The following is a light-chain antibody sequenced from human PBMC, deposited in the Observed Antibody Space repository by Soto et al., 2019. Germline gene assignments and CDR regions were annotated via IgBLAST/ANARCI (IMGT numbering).Light chain of an antibody. J-gene: IGKJ4*01. CDR1: QSISSW. CDR3: QQYESYPMT. V-gene: IGKV1-5*03. Sequence: DSQMTQYPSTLSASIGDRVTITCRAGQSISSWLAWYQQKPGKAPKLLISKASTLQSGVPPRFSGSGSGTEFALTISSLQPDDCATYDCQQYESYPMTFGGGTKVEIK. CDR2: KAS.